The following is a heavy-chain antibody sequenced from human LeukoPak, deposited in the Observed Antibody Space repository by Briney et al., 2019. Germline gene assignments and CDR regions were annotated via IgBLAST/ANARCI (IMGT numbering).Heavy chain of an antibody. CDR2: IYYSGST. V-gene: IGHV4-59*08. CDR3: ARWGGISPIDY. J-gene: IGHJ4*02. D-gene: IGHD1-26*01. CDR1: GGSISSYY. Sequence: SETLSLTCTVSGGSISSYYWSWIRQPPGKGLEWIGYIYYSGSTNYNPSLKSRVTISVDTSKNQFSLKLSSVTAADTAVYYCARWGGISPIDYWGQGILVTVSS.